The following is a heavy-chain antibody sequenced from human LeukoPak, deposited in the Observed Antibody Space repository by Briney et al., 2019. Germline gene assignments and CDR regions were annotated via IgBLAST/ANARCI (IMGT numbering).Heavy chain of an antibody. CDR1: GFNFDRYT. D-gene: IGHD3-10*01. J-gene: IGHJ3*02. CDR3: ARYYGSGKGEAFDI. V-gene: IGHV3-43*01. CDR2: AGWAGGTT. Sequence: PGGSLRLSCATSGFNFDRYTIHWVRQDPGKGLEWVSLAGWAGGTTFYSDSVRGRFTISRDNSKNTLYLQMNSLRAEDTAVYYCARYYGSGKGEAFDIWGQGTMVTVSS.